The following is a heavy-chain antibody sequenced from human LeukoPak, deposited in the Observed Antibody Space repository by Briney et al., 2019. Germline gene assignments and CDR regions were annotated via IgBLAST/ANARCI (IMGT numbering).Heavy chain of an antibody. CDR3: ARCGYYDFWSGYNPATFDY. J-gene: IGHJ4*02. CDR2: IYYSGST. D-gene: IGHD3-3*01. V-gene: IGHV4-39*01. CDR1: GGSISSSSYY. Sequence: SETLSLTCTVSGGSISSSSYYWGWIRQPPGQGLEWIGSIYYSGSTYYSPSLKSRVTISVDTSKNQFSLKLSSVTAADTAVYYCARCGYYDFWSGYNPATFDYWGQGTLVTVPS.